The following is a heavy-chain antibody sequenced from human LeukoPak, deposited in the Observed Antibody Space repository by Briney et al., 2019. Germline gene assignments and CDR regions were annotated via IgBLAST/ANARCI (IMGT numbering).Heavy chain of an antibody. CDR2: ITSSSTYI. V-gene: IGHV3-21*01. D-gene: IGHD2-2*01. J-gene: IGHJ6*03. Sequence: PGGSLRLACEASGFTFSRFIMSWVSQAPGKGLEWVSSITSSSTYIYYADSVKGRFTISRDNAKNSLYLQMNSLRAEDTAVYYCTRDVFATVPAASYYYIDVWGKGTTVTVSS. CDR1: GFTFSRFI. CDR3: TRDVFATVPAASYYYIDV.